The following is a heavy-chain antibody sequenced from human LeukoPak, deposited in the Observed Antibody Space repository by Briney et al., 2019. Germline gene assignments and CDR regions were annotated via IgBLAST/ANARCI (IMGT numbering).Heavy chain of an antibody. CDR2: IIPIFGTA. J-gene: IGHJ6*02. V-gene: IGHV1-69*13. CDR3: ARTEGDYSYYYYYYGMDV. Sequence: SVKVSCKASGGTFSSYAISWVRQAPGQGLEWMGGIIPIFGTANYAQKFQGRVTITADESTSTAYIELSSLRSEDTAVYYCARTEGDYSYYYYYYGMDVWGQGTTVTVSS. D-gene: IGHD4-17*01. CDR1: GGTFSSYA.